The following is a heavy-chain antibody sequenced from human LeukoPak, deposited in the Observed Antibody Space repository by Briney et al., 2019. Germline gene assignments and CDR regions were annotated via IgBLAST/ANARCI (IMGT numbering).Heavy chain of an antibody. V-gene: IGHV3-7*01. D-gene: IGHD4-17*01. J-gene: IGHJ4*02. CDR1: GFTFSCYW. Sequence: PGGSLRLSCAASGFTFSCYWMSWVRHAPGKGLELVANIKDDGSEKYYVDSLKGRFTISRDNAKNSLYLQMNSLRAEDTAVYYCARAGTVTTGNVDWGQGTLVTVSS. CDR3: ARAGTVTTGNVD. CDR2: IKDDGSEK.